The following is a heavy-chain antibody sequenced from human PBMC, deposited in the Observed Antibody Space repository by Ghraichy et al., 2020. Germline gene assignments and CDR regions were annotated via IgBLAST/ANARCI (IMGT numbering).Heavy chain of an antibody. V-gene: IGHV4-38-2*01. CDR3: ASQYYYDSSGYYSKNRIFDY. CDR2: IYHSGST. J-gene: IGHJ4*02. CDR1: GYSISSGYY. D-gene: IGHD3-22*01. Sequence: SETLSLTCAVSGYSISSGYYWGWIRQPPGKGLEWIGSIYHSGSTYYNPSLKSRVTISVDTSKNQFSLKLSSVTAADTAVYYCASQYYYDSSGYYSKNRIFDYWGQGTLVTVSS.